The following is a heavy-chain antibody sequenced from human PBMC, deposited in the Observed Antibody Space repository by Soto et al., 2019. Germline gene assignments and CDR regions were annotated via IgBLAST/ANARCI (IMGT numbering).Heavy chain of an antibody. CDR2: VYHSGIT. D-gene: IGHD1-26*01. Sequence: QVQLQESGPGLVKPSGTLSLTCAVSGGFISSSNWWSWVRQPPGKGLEWIGDVYHSGITNYNPSLKSRVTISVDRSKNQFSLELTSVTAADTAVYYCAGNSGTYSFDYWGQGALVTVSS. CDR1: GGFISSSNW. V-gene: IGHV4-4*02. J-gene: IGHJ4*02. CDR3: AGNSGTYSFDY.